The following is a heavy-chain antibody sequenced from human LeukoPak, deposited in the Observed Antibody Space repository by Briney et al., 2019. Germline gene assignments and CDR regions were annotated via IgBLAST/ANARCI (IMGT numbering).Heavy chain of an antibody. CDR1: GFTFSSYA. Sequence: GGSLRLSCAASGFTFSSYAMSWVRQAPGKGLEWVSAISGSGGSTYYADSVKGRFTISRDNSKNTLYLQMNSLRAGDTAVYYCAKDRPKYYYGSGSLDYWGQGTLVTVSS. D-gene: IGHD3-10*01. J-gene: IGHJ4*02. V-gene: IGHV3-23*01. CDR3: AKDRPKYYYGSGSLDY. CDR2: ISGSGGST.